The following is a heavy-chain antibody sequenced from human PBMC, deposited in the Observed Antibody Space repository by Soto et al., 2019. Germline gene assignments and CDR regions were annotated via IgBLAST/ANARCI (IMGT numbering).Heavy chain of an antibody. J-gene: IGHJ4*02. V-gene: IGHV3-30*03. D-gene: IGHD2-2*01. CDR2: ISYDGSNK. CDR3: ASLTQVLGYCSSTSCYDY. Sequence: GGSLRLSCAASGFTFSSYGMHWVRQAPGKGLEWVAVISYDGSNKYYADSVKGRFTISRDNSKNTLYLQMNSLRAEDTAVYYCASLTQVLGYCSSTSCYDYWGQGTLVTVSS. CDR1: GFTFSSYG.